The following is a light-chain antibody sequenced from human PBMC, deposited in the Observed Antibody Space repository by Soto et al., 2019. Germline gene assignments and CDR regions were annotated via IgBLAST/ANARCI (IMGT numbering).Light chain of an antibody. J-gene: IGKJ3*01. CDR2: DAS. CDR1: QDISNH. CDR3: QQYDNLPTFT. V-gene: IGKV1-33*01. Sequence: DIQMTQPPSSLSASVGDRVTITCQASQDISNHLNWYQQKPGKAPKLLIYDASSLETGVPSSFSGSGSGTDFTFTITSLRPEDIATYYCQQYDNLPTFTFGPGTKVDIK.